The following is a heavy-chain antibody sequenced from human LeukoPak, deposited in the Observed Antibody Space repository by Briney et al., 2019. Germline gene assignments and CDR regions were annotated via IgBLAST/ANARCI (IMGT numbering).Heavy chain of an antibody. V-gene: IGHV3-74*01. J-gene: IGHJ5*02. CDR1: GFTFSSYW. CDR2: INSGGTST. CDR3: ARDWYSSCWYGFDP. Sequence: GGSLRLSCAASGFTFSSYWMHWVRQAPGKGLVWVSRINSGGTSTTYADSVKGRFTMSRYNAKTTLSMQMNGMRAEGTVLHYCARDWYSSCWYGFDPWRQGTLVTVS. D-gene: IGHD6-19*01.